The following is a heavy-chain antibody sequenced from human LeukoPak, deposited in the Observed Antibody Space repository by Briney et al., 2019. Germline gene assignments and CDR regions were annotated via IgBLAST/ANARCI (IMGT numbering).Heavy chain of an antibody. CDR2: ISAYNGNT. D-gene: IGHD3-3*01. J-gene: IGHJ4*02. CDR1: GYTFTNYG. CDR3: ARDYDFWSGYFVDY. V-gene: IGHV1-18*01. Sequence: PAASVTVSCKASGYTFTNYGISWVRQAPGQGLEWVGWISAYNGNTNYAQKLQGRVTMTTDTSTSTAYMELRSLRSDDTAVYYCARDYDFWSGYFVDYWGQGTLVTVSS.